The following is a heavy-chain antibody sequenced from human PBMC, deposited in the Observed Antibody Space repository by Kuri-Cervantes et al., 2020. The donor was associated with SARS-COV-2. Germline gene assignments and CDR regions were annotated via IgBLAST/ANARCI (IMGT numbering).Heavy chain of an antibody. CDR1: GGPFSTYA. CDR2: IIPIFGKA. J-gene: IGHJ4*02. V-gene: IGHV1-69*13. D-gene: IGHD5-18*01. Sequence: SVKVSCKASGGPFSTYAVNWVRQAPGQGLEWMGRIIPIFGKANYARKFQGRVTITADESTDTAYMELSSLRSEDTAVYYCAREGGDIVMVASDYLGQGTLVWGQGTLVTVSS. CDR3: AREGGDIVMVASDYLGQGTLV.